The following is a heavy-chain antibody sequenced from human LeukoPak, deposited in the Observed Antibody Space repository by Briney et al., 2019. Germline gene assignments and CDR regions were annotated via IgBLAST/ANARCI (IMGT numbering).Heavy chain of an antibody. J-gene: IGHJ4*02. CDR3: ARDSGHYFDY. CDR1: GFTFSSYG. Sequence: PGGSLRLSCAASGFTFSSYGMYRVRQAPVKGLEWVGVIWYDGIKKNYADSVKGRFTISRDNSKNTLHLQMNSLRAEDTAVYYCARDSGHYFDYWGQGTLVTVSS. D-gene: IGHD1-1*01. V-gene: IGHV3-33*07. CDR2: IWYDGIKK.